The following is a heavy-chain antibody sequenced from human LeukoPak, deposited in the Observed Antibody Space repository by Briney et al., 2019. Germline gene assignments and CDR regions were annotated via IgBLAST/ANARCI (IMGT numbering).Heavy chain of an antibody. CDR2: IYYSGST. J-gene: IGHJ4*02. Sequence: KASETLSLTCTVSGGSISSYYWSWIRQPPGKGLEWIGYIYYSGSTNYNPSLKSRVTISVDTSKNQFSLKLSSVTAADTAVYYCARATVAGNDYWGQGTPVTVSS. V-gene: IGHV4-59*01. D-gene: IGHD6-19*01. CDR3: ARATVAGNDY. CDR1: GGSISSYY.